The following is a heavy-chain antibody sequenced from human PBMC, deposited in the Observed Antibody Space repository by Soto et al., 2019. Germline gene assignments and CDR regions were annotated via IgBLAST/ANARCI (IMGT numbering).Heavy chain of an antibody. D-gene: IGHD5-18*01. CDR2: INYSGTT. V-gene: IGHV4-39*02. CDR3: ARVWPPQYTYGYSFDY. CDR1: GGSFGSSAYY. Sequence: SETLSLTCAVSGGSFGSSAYYWGWIRQAPGKGLEWIGSINYSGTTYYNPSLKSRVTISVDTSKNHFSLKLSSVTAADTALYYCARVWPPQYTYGYSFDYWGQGTLVTLSS. J-gene: IGHJ4*02.